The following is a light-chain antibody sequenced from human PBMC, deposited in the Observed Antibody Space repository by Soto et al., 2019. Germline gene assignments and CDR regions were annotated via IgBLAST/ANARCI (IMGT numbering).Light chain of an antibody. Sequence: DIQMTQSPSSLSASVGDRVSITCRARQSIRSHLNWYQQKAGKAPKVLIYAASSLQGGVPSRFSGSGSGTDFTLTIKSLQPEDFATYYCQQSFSSPFTFGPGTRWISN. CDR3: QQSFSSPFT. CDR2: AAS. V-gene: IGKV1-39*01. J-gene: IGKJ3*01. CDR1: QSIRSH.